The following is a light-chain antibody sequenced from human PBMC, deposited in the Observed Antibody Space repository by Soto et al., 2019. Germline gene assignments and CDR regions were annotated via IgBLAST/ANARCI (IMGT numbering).Light chain of an antibody. J-gene: IGKJ1*01. CDR1: QSVSSKY. V-gene: IGKV3-15*01. Sequence: VLPQSPGTLSLSPGERATLSCMASQSVSSKYLAWYQQKPGQAPRLLIYGASTRATGIPARFSGSVSGTEFSLTIISLQSEEFAVYFFQQYNNWPPWTVGQGAKVDIK. CDR2: GAS. CDR3: QQYNNWPPWT.